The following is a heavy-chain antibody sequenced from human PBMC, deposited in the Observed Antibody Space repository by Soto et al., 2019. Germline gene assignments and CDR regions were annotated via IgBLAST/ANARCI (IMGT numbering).Heavy chain of an antibody. Sequence: QVQLVQSGAEVKKPGASVKVSCKASGYTFTGYYMHWVRQAPGQGLEWMGWINPNSGGTNYAQQFQGRVTMTRDTSISTAYMELSRLRSDDTAVYYCARDAPRYTPWDGMDVWGQGTTVTVSS. J-gene: IGHJ6*02. D-gene: IGHD2-2*02. CDR2: INPNSGGT. CDR1: GYTFTGYY. CDR3: ARDAPRYTPWDGMDV. V-gene: IGHV1-2*02.